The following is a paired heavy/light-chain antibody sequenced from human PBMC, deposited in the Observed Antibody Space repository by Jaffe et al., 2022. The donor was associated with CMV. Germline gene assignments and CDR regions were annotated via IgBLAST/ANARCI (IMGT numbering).Light chain of an antibody. V-gene: IGKV3-20*01. J-gene: IGKJ3*01. CDR1: QTIRNRY. CDR3: QQYGSSSRSAT. CDR2: AAS. Sequence: NVLTQSPGTLSLSPGDRATLSCRASQTIRNRYLAWYQHKPGQAPRLLIYAASSRATGIPDRFSGSGSGTDFTLTISRLEPEDFAVYYCQQYGSSSRSATFGPGTKVDRK.
Heavy chain of an antibody. D-gene: IGHD2-15*01. J-gene: IGHJ4*02. CDR2: IYPGDSDT. CDR1: GYSFPNYW. Sequence: EVQLVQSGAEVKKPGESLKISCKGSGYSFPNYWIGWVRQKPGKGLEWMGIIYPGDSDTKYSPSFRGQVSISADRSANTAYLQWNSLKASDTAIYYCVRHREGGDSDGILGYWGQGTLVTVSS. CDR3: VRHREGGDSDGILGY. V-gene: IGHV5-51*01.